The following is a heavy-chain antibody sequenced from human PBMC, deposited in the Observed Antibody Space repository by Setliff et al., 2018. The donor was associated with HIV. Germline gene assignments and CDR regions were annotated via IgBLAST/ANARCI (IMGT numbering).Heavy chain of an antibody. CDR1: GYSISSGYY. CDR2: IYHSGST. Sequence: PSETLSLTCTVSGYSISSGYYWGWIRQPPGKGLEWIGSIYHSGSTYYNPSLKSRVTISVDTSKNQFSLKLSSVTAADTAVYYCARRRSGGWYHYFDYWGQGTLVTVSS. J-gene: IGHJ4*02. CDR3: ARRRSGGWYHYFDY. V-gene: IGHV4-38-2*02. D-gene: IGHD6-19*01.